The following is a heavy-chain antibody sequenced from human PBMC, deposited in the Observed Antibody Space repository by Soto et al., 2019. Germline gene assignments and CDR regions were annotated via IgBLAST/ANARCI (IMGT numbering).Heavy chain of an antibody. D-gene: IGHD3-10*01. Sequence: QVQVVQSGVEVRRPGSSVKVSCKASGDTFKNCVISWVRQAPGQGLEWMGGIIPLFGTTDFAQRFKGRLTIKTDESTNTAYMELSRLRSEDTATYYCAAELGFGKLSVVWGQGTTVIVSS. CDR1: GDTFKNCV. CDR2: IIPLFGTT. CDR3: AAELGFGKLSVV. V-gene: IGHV1-69*01. J-gene: IGHJ6*02.